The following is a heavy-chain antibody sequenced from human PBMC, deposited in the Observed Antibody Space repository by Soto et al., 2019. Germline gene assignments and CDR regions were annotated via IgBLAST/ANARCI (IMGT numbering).Heavy chain of an antibody. CDR3: ARLHYYGSGSYYGMDV. V-gene: IGHV5-51*01. CDR2: IYPGDSDT. CDR1: GYSFTSYW. Sequence: AGESLKISCKGSGYSFTSYWIGWVRQMPGKGLEWMGIIYPGDSDTRYSPSFQGQVTISADKSISTAYLQWSSLKASDTAMYYCARLHYYGSGSYYGMDVWGQGTTVTVSS. D-gene: IGHD3-10*01. J-gene: IGHJ6*02.